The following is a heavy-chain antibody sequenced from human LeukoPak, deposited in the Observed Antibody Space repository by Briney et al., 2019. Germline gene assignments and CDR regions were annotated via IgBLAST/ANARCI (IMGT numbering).Heavy chain of an antibody. J-gene: IGHJ4*02. CDR2: IIPIFGTA. Sequence: ASVKVSCKASGGTFSSYAISWVLQAPGQGLEWMGGIIPIFGTANYAQKFQGRATITADESTSTAYMELSSLRSEDTAGYYCGRGEYIAVAGTWGGVDYWGQGTLVIVPS. D-gene: IGHD6-19*01. CDR3: GRGEYIAVAGTWGGVDY. CDR1: GGTFSSYA. V-gene: IGHV1-69*13.